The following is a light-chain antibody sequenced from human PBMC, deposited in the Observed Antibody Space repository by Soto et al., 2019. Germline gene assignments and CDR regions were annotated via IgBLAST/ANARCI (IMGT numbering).Light chain of an antibody. CDR3: QQSYSNLNA. V-gene: IGKV1-5*01. Sequence: DIQTTQSPSTLSASVGDRGTITCRASQSISSWLAWYQQKPGKAPKFLIYEASTLKSGVPSRFSGSGSGTEFTLTISSLQPDDLATYYCQQSYSNLNACGQGTRLEI. J-gene: IGKJ5*01. CDR2: EAS. CDR1: QSISSW.